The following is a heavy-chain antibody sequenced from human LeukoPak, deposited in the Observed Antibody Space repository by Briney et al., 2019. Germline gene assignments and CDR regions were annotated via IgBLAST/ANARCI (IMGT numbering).Heavy chain of an antibody. V-gene: IGHV3-74*01. CDR3: ARTQQYSSGWYPGAFDI. J-gene: IGHJ3*02. Sequence: GALRLSCAASGFTFSSNWMHWVRQAPGKGLMWVSHINGDGSITNYADSVKGRFTISRDNSKNTLYLQMNSLRAEDTAVYYCARTQQYSSGWYPGAFDIWGQGTMVTVSS. CDR1: GFTFSSNW. D-gene: IGHD6-19*01. CDR2: INGDGSIT.